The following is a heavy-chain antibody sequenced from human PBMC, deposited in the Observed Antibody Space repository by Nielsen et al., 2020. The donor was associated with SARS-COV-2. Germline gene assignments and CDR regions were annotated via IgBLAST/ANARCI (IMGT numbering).Heavy chain of an antibody. Sequence: GGSLRLSCAASGFTFSSYAFHWVRQAPGKGLEWVAVISCDGSNRYYADSVEGRFTISRDNSKNTLYLQMNSLRAEDTAVYYCARGGKRFDSSGYFSPDYWGQGTLVTVSS. V-gene: IGHV3-30-3*01. CDR3: ARGGKRFDSSGYFSPDY. CDR1: GFTFSSYA. CDR2: ISCDGSNR. D-gene: IGHD3-22*01. J-gene: IGHJ4*02.